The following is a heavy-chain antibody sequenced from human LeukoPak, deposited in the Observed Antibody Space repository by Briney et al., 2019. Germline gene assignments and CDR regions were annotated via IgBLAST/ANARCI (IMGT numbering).Heavy chain of an antibody. J-gene: IGHJ4*02. V-gene: IGHV1-18*01. CDR3: GRVINGFIDY. CDR2: ITTSNGNT. D-gene: IGHD2-8*01. Sequence: GASVKVSCKASGYTFISYGISWVRQAPGQGLEWMGWITTSNGNTNYAQKFQGKFTMTTDTSTSTAYMELNSLRSDDTAVYYCGRVINGFIDYWGQGTLVSVPS. CDR1: GYTFISYG.